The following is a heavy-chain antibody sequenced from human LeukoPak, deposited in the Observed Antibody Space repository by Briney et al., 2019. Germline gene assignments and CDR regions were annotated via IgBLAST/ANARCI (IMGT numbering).Heavy chain of an antibody. Sequence: PSETLSLTCTVSGGSISGHYWTWVRQPPGEGLERIGQIHYSGKVDYNPSLRSRITISVDTSKNQMSLKVTSVTAADTAVYYCARFGVDYDMDVWGQGTTVTVS. CDR3: ARFGVDYDMDV. CDR1: GGSISGHY. D-gene: IGHD3-16*01. CDR2: IHYSGKV. V-gene: IGHV4-59*11. J-gene: IGHJ6*02.